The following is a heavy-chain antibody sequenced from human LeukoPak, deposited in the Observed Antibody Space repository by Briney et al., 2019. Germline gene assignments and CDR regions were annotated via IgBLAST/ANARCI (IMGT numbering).Heavy chain of an antibody. Sequence: SETLSLTCAVYGGSFSGYYWSWIRQPPGKGLEWIGEINHRRSTNYNPSLKSRVTMSVDTSKNQFSLNLSSVTAADTAVYYCARLDRYWYFDLWGRGTLVTVSS. V-gene: IGHV4-34*01. CDR3: ARLDRYWYFDL. J-gene: IGHJ2*01. CDR1: GGSFSGYY. CDR2: INHRRST. D-gene: IGHD1-1*01.